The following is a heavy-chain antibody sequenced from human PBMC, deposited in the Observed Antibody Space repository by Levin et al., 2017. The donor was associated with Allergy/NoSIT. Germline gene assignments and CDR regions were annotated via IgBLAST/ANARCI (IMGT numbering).Heavy chain of an antibody. J-gene: IGHJ4*02. CDR3: ARDFRAAGRVVVITTALGY. CDR2: ISYDGSNK. Sequence: GESLKISCAASGFTFSSYAMHWVRQAPGKGLEWVAVISYDGSNKYYADSVKGRFTISRDNSKNTLYLQMNSLRAEDTAVYYCARDFRAAGRVVVITTALGYWGQGTLVTVSS. CDR1: GFTFSSYA. D-gene: IGHD3-22*01. V-gene: IGHV3-30*04.